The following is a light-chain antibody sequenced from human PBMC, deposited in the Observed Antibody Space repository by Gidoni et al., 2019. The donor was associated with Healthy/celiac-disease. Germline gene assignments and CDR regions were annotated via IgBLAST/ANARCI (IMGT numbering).Light chain of an antibody. J-gene: IGLJ1*01. CDR2: EVS. CDR1: SSDVGGYNY. CDR3: SSYTSSSTKV. Sequence: QSALTQPASVSGSPGQSITTSCTGTSSDVGGYNYVSWYQQHPGNAPKLMIDEVSNPPSGVSNLFSGSKSGNTASLTISGLQAEDEADYYCSSYTSSSTKVFGTGTKVTVL. V-gene: IGLV2-14*01.